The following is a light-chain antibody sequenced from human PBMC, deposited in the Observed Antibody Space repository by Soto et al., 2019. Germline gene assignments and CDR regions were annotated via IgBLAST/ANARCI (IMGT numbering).Light chain of an antibody. CDR2: DAS. Sequence: DIQMTQSPSSLSASVGDRVTITCRASQSISSYLNWYQQKPGKAPKLLIYDASSLESGVPSRFSGSGSGTEFTLTISSLQPDDFATYYCQQYNSYPITFGQGTRREIK. CDR1: QSISSY. CDR3: QQYNSYPIT. J-gene: IGKJ5*01. V-gene: IGKV1-5*01.